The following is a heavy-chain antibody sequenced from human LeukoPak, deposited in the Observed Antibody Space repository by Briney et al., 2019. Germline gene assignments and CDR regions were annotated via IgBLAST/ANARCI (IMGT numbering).Heavy chain of an antibody. J-gene: IGHJ4*02. V-gene: IGHV3-20*04. Sequence: PGGSPRLSCAASGFTFDDYGMNWVRQAPGKGLEWVSGINWNGGSTGYADSVKGRFTISRDNAKNSLYLQMNSLRAEDTALYYCARGYSGYDWGYYFDYWGQGTLVTVSS. CDR2: INWNGGST. D-gene: IGHD5-12*01. CDR1: GFTFDDYG. CDR3: ARGYSGYDWGYYFDY.